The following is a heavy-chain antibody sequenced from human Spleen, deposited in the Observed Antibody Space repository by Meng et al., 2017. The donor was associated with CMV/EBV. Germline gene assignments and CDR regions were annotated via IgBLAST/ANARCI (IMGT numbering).Heavy chain of an antibody. V-gene: IGHV4-59*12. CDR3: ARVKLQYYFDY. J-gene: IGHJ4*02. Sequence: ESLKISCTVSGGSISSYYWSWIRQPPGKGLEWIGYIYYSGSTNYNPSLKSRVTISVDTSKNQFSLKLSSVTAADTAVYYCARVKLQYYFDYWGQGTLVTVSS. CDR2: IYYSGST. CDR1: GGSISSYY.